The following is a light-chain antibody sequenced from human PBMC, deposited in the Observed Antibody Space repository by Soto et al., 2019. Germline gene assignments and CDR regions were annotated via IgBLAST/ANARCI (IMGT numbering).Light chain of an antibody. V-gene: IGKV3-11*01. CDR1: QSVSSY. CDR2: DAS. Sequence: EIVLTQSPATLSLSPGERATLSCRASQSVSSYLAWYQQKPDQAPRLLIYDASNRATGVPARFSATGSGTDFTLIISSLEPEDFAVYYCQQRSNWPLTFGGGTKVEIK. CDR3: QQRSNWPLT. J-gene: IGKJ4*01.